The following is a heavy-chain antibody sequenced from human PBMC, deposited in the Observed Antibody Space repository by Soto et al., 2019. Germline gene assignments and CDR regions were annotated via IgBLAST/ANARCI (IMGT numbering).Heavy chain of an antibody. Sequence: SETLSLTCTVSSGSISSDYWSWIRQSPGKGLECIGYIHYSGSTNNSPSLKSRVTISVDTSKNQVSLKVTSVTAEHTAVYYCARSYCSGGSCYPRLYSVRNWIDPRGQGTLVTVSS. CDR1: SGSISSDY. D-gene: IGHD2-15*01. V-gene: IGHV4-59*01. J-gene: IGHJ5*02. CDR2: IHYSGST. CDR3: ARSYCSGGSCYPRLYSVRNWIDP.